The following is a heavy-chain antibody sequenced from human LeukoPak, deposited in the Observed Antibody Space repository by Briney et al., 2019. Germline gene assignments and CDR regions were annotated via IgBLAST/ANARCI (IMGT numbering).Heavy chain of an antibody. CDR3: ATPWNGDYVGVDY. CDR1: GFTFSSYA. D-gene: IGHD4-17*01. Sequence: GGSLRLSCAASGFTFSSYAMSWVRQAPGKGLECVSAISGSGGSTYYADSVKGRFTISRGNSKNTLYLQMNSLRAEDTAVYYCATPWNGDYVGVDYWGQGTLVTVSS. V-gene: IGHV3-23*01. CDR2: ISGSGGST. J-gene: IGHJ4*02.